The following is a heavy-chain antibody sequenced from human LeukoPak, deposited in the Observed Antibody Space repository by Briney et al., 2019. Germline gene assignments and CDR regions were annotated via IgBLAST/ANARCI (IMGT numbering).Heavy chain of an antibody. CDR3: ARLLYSSFDY. J-gene: IGHJ4*02. CDR2: IHYSGNT. Sequence: SETLSLTCTVSGSSISSNYYWGWIRQPPGKGPEWIGTIHYSGNTCYNPSLKSRVTMSIDTSKNLFSLKLSSVTAADTAVYYCARLLYSSFDYWGQGTLVTVSS. CDR1: GSSISSNYY. D-gene: IGHD6-13*01. V-gene: IGHV4-38-2*02.